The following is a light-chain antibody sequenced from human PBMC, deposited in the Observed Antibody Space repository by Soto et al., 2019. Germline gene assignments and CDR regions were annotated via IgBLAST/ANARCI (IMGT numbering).Light chain of an antibody. CDR1: QTISTY. V-gene: IGKV1-39*01. CDR2: AAS. Sequence: DIQMTQSPSSLSASVGDRVTITCRASQTISTYLNWYQQKRGKAPKLLIYAASSLQSGVPSRFSGSGSGTEFTLTLSSLQPEDFATYYCQQSYSTPRTFGQGTMVEI. CDR3: QQSYSTPRT. J-gene: IGKJ1*01.